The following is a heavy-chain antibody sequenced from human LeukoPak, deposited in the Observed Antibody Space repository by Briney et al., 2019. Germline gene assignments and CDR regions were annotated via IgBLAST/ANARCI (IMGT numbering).Heavy chain of an antibody. D-gene: IGHD5-12*01. V-gene: IGHV3-23*01. Sequence: GGSLRLSCAASGFTFSSYNMRWVRQAPGKGLEWVSTITPSGGSTYYADSVKGRFTISGDNSINTLYLQMNSLRAEDTAVYYCAKAAGYYFDYWGQGTLVTVSS. CDR1: GFTFSSYN. J-gene: IGHJ4*02. CDR2: ITPSGGST. CDR3: AKAAGYYFDY.